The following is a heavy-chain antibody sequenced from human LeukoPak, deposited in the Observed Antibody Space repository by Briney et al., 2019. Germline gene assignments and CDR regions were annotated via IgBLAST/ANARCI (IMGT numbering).Heavy chain of an antibody. CDR1: GYTFTSNY. J-gene: IGHJ4*02. V-gene: IGHV1-46*01. CDR3: ARDQEGFDY. Sequence: ASVKVSCKASGYTFTSNYIHWVRQAPGQGLEWMGMIYPRDGSTSYAQKFQGRVTVTRDTSTSTVHMELSGLRSEDTAVYCCARDQEGFDYWGQGTLVTVSS. CDR2: IYPRDGST.